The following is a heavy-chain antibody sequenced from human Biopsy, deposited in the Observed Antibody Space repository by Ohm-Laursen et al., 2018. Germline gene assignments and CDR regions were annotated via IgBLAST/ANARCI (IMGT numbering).Heavy chain of an antibody. CDR1: GVTLSGYA. Sequence: SLRLSCTASGVTLSGYAMNWVRQAPGKGLEWVSSISASSSYIHYADSVKGRFTISRDNAKNSLYLQMNSLRSEDTALYYCAKDRYPSSWHYYYGMDVWGQGTTVTVSS. J-gene: IGHJ6*02. CDR2: ISASSSYI. V-gene: IGHV3-21*04. CDR3: AKDRYPSSWHYYYGMDV. D-gene: IGHD6-13*01.